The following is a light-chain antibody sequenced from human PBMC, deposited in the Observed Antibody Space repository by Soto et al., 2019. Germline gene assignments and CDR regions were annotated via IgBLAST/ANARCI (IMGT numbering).Light chain of an antibody. J-gene: IGKJ1*01. Sequence: EIVLTQSPGILSLSPGERATLSCRASQSISSGYLAWYQQKPGQAPRLLIYGASSRATGIPDRFSGSGSETDFTLTISSLQPEDFATYYCLQDYNYPLTFGQGTKVDIK. V-gene: IGKV3-20*01. CDR2: GAS. CDR3: LQDYNYPLT. CDR1: QSISSGY.